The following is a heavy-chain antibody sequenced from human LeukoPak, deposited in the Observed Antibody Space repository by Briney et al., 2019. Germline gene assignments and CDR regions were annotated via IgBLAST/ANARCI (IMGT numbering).Heavy chain of an antibody. CDR1: GGTFSSYA. V-gene: IGHV1-69*06. D-gene: IGHD3-22*01. Sequence: ASVKVSCKASGGTFSSYAISWVRQAPGQGLEWMGGIIPIFGTANYAQKFQGRVTITADKSTSTAYMELSSLRSEDTAVYYCARDTGYDSSGYYYYMDVWGKGTTVTVSS. J-gene: IGHJ6*03. CDR2: IIPIFGTA. CDR3: ARDTGYDSSGYYYYMDV.